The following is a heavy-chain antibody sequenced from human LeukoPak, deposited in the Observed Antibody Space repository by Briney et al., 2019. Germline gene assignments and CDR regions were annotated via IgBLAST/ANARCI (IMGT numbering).Heavy chain of an antibody. D-gene: IGHD3-22*01. V-gene: IGHV4-59*01. J-gene: IGHJ6*02. CDR3: ARDGRYYSDSSSSHYYYGMDV. Sequence: SETLSLTCTVSGGSISSYYWSWIRQPPGKGLEWIGYIYYSGSTNYNPSLKSRVTISVDTSKNQFSLRPSSVTAADTAVYYCARDGRYYSDSSSSHYYYGMDVWGQGTTVTVSS. CDR2: IYYSGST. CDR1: GGSISSYY.